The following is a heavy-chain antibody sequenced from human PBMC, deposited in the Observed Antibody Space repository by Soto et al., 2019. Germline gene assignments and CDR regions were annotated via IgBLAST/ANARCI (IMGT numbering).Heavy chain of an antibody. Sequence: GGSLRLSCTASGVTFISYGKSWVRQAPGKGLEWVSAMSDSGGSTYYADSVKGRLTISRDNSKNTLYLQMNSLRAEDTAVYYCAKGQQQLVVYYGMDVWGQGTTVTVSS. CDR1: GVTFISYG. D-gene: IGHD6-13*01. CDR3: AKGQQQLVVYYGMDV. V-gene: IGHV3-23*01. J-gene: IGHJ6*02. CDR2: MSDSGGST.